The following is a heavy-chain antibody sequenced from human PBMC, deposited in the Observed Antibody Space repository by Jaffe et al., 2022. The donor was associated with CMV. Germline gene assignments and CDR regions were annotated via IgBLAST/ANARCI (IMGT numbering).Heavy chain of an antibody. CDR1: GFTFSSYS. V-gene: IGHV3-21*01. Sequence: EVQLVESGGGLVKPGGSLRLSCAASGFTFSSYSMNWVRQAPGKGLEWVSSISSSITYIYYADSVKGRFTISRDNAKNSLYLQMNSLRAEDTAVYYCASHPPYDSSGYDYWGQGTLVTVSS. J-gene: IGHJ4*02. CDR3: ASHPPYDSSGYDY. D-gene: IGHD3-22*01. CDR2: ISSSITYI.